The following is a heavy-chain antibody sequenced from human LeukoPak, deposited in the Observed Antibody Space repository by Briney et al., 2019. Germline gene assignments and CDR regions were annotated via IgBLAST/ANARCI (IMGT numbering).Heavy chain of an antibody. D-gene: IGHD1-14*01. J-gene: IGHJ4*02. V-gene: IGHV3-23*01. Sequence: GGSLRLSCEASGFTFSIYAMGWVRQAPVTGLEWVSGISGSGDNTYQSDSVKGRFTISRDNSKNKLFLQMNGLRAEDTAVYFCAKRRGTTNSSPFDSWGQGTLVTVSS. CDR1: GFTFSIYA. CDR3: AKRRGTTNSSPFDS. CDR2: ISGSGDNT.